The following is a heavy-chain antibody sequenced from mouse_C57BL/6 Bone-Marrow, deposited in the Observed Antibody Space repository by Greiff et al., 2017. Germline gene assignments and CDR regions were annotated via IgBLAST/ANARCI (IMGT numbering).Heavy chain of an antibody. J-gene: IGHJ3*01. CDR2: IYPRSGNT. CDR3: ARGIYYDFTWFAY. CDR1: GSHFPSYG. D-gene: IGHD2-4*01. V-gene: IGHV1-81*01. Sequence: VQLQESGAELARPGASVKLSCKASGSHFPSYGLSWVKQRTGQGLEWIGEIYPRSGNTYYNEKFKGKATLTADKSSSTAYMELRSLTSEDSAVYFCARGIYYDFTWFAYWGQGTLVTVSA.